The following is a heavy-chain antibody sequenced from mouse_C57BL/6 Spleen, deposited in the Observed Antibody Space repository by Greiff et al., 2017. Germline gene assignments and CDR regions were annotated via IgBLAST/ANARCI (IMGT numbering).Heavy chain of an antibody. CDR1: GFTFSSYA. D-gene: IGHD6-1*01. CDR2: ISDGGSYT. J-gene: IGHJ4*01. CDR3: ARDMAGRMCY. V-gene: IGHV5-4*01. Sequence: EVKLVESGGGLVKPGGSLKLSCAASGFTFSSYAMSWVRQTPEKRLEWVATISDGGSYTYYPDNVKGRFTISRDNAKNNLYLQMSHLKSEDTAMYYCARDMAGRMCYWGQGTSVTVSS.